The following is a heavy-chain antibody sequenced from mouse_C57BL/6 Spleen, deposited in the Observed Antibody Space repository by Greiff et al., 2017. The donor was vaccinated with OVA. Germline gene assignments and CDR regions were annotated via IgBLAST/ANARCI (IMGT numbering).Heavy chain of an antibody. D-gene: IGHD1-1*01. CDR2: IDPSDSYT. V-gene: IGHV1-69*01. CDR3: ARWSTVVATRWYFDV. Sequence: VQLQQPGAELVMPGASVKLSCKASGYTFTSYWMHWVKQRPGQGLEWIGEIDPSDSYTNYNQKFKGKSTLTVDKSSSTAYMQLSSLTSEDSAVYYCARWSTVVATRWYFDVWGTGTTVTVSS. J-gene: IGHJ1*03. CDR1: GYTFTSYW.